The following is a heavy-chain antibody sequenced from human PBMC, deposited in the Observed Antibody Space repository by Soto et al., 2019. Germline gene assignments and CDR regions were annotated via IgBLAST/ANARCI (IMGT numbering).Heavy chain of an antibody. CDR1: GGTLTNFINYP. J-gene: IGHJ4*02. Sequence: QVQLVQSGAEVMQPASSVKVSCKPSGGTLTNFINYPINWVRQSPGQGLEWMGGIVPNIGTVNYAQKFQGRVTMTSEKFKGTVYKELGRLRSDGSALYYWASGTTDGFLRYFDNWGQGTLVTVSS. D-gene: IGHD1-7*01. CDR2: IVPNIGTV. V-gene: IGHV1-69*06. CDR3: ASGTTDGFLRYFDN.